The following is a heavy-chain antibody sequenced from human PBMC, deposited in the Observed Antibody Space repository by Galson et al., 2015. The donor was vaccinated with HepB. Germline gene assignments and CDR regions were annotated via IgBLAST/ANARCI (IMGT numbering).Heavy chain of an antibody. D-gene: IGHD2/OR15-2a*01. CDR1: GFTFSSYG. V-gene: IGHV3-33*01. CDR2: IWYDGSNK. CDR3: ARVALNIVAANWFDP. J-gene: IGHJ5*02. Sequence: SLRLSCAASGFTFSSYGMHWVRQAPGKGLEWVAVIWYDGSNKYYADSVKGRFTISRDSSKNTLYLQMNSLRAEDTAVYYCARVALNIVAANWFDPWGQGTLVTVSS.